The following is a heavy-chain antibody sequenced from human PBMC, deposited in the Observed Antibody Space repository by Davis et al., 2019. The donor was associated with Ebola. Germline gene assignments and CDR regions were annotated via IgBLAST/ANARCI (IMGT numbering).Heavy chain of an antibody. CDR1: GFTFSSYG. Sequence: PGGSLRLSCAASGFTFSSYGMHWVHQAPGKGLEWVAVISYDGSNKYYADSVKGRFTISRDNSKNTLYLQMNSLRAEDTAVYYCAKGPLYYDSSGYYPSGFDYWGQGTLVTVSS. CDR2: ISYDGSNK. D-gene: IGHD3-22*01. J-gene: IGHJ4*02. CDR3: AKGPLYYDSSGYYPSGFDY. V-gene: IGHV3-30*18.